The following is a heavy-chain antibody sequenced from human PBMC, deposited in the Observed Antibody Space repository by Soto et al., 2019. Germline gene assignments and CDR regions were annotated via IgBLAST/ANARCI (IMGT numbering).Heavy chain of an antibody. CDR1: GFTFSSYA. D-gene: IGHD6-19*01. V-gene: IGHV3-23*01. CDR2: ITGSGVST. CDR3: AKDRIAVAGTAYGVDV. J-gene: IGHJ6*02. Sequence: GGSLRLSCSASGFTFSSYAMSWGRQAPGKGLEWVSAITGSGVSTYYADSVKGRFTISRDNSQNTLFLQMNSLRAEDTAIYYCAKDRIAVAGTAYGVDVWGQGTTVTVSS.